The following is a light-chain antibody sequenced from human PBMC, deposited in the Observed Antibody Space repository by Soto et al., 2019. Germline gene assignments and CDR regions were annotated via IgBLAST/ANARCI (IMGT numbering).Light chain of an antibody. Sequence: QSALTQPASVSGSPGQSITISCTGTSSDVGGYNYVSWYQQHPGKAHKLMIYEVSNRPSGVSNRFSGSKSGNTASLTISGLQAEEEADYYCSSYTSSSTYVVGTGTKLTVL. CDR2: EVS. CDR1: SSDVGGYNY. J-gene: IGLJ1*01. CDR3: SSYTSSSTYV. V-gene: IGLV2-14*01.